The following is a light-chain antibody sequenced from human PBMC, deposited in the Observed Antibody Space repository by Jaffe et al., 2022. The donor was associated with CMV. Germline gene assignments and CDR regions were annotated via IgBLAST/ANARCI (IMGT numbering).Light chain of an antibody. CDR3: MQSTHIPLT. CDR2: KVS. V-gene: IGKV2-30*02. CDR1: QTFVHTDGNTY. Sequence: DVVMTQSPLSLPVTLGQPASISCRSSQTFVHTDGNTYLNWFQQRPGQSPRRLIYKVSNRDSGVPDRFSGSGSGTDFTLKISRVEAEDVGVYYCMQSTHIPLTFGGGTRVEIK. J-gene: IGKJ4*01.